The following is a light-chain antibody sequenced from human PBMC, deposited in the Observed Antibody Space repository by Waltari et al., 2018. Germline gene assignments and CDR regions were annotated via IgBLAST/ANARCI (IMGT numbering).Light chain of an antibody. Sequence: QSVLTQPPSVSEAPSQRVTISCAGSSSNIGHTAVHWYQQLPGKAPTPVIYYDNQLPSGVPDRFSGSKSGTSASLALSVLRPEDEADSDCSAWAYSLSCVVFGGGTKLTVL. V-gene: IGLV1-36*01. J-gene: IGLJ2*01. CDR3: SAWAYSLSCVV. CDR1: SSNIGHTA. CDR2: YDN.